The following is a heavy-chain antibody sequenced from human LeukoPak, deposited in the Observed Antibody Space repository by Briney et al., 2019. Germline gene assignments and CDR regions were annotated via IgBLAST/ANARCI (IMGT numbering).Heavy chain of an antibody. Sequence: SETLSLTRTVSGGSVSSGSYYWSWIREPPVKGLEWIRYIYYSGSTHYNPSLKSRGTISLASSKNQFSLTLSSVTAADTAAYYCAKSNTGYYFCYWGQGIMVTVSS. V-gene: IGHV4-61*01. CDR2: IYYSGST. CDR1: GGSVSSGSYY. D-gene: IGHD2/OR15-2a*01. J-gene: IGHJ4*02. CDR3: AKSNTGYYFCY.